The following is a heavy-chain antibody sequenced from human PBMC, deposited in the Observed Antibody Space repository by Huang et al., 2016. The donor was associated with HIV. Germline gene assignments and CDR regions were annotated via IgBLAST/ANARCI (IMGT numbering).Heavy chain of an antibody. CDR2: VSGFNSYT. Sequence: QIQLLQSGAEVRKPGASLKISCKTSGYNFKTYAVTWVRQTPGQGLEWMGWVSGFNSYTAYSQRLQGRVTMTTDPSTNTVYMELRSLKFDDTAVYYCARRVGSGWYGEIDYWGQGTLVTVSS. CDR1: GYNFKTYA. J-gene: IGHJ4*02. CDR3: ARRVGSGWYGEIDY. V-gene: IGHV1-18*04. D-gene: IGHD6-19*01.